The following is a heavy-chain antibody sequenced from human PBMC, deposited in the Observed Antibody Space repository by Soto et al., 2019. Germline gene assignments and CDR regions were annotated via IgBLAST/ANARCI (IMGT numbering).Heavy chain of an antibody. CDR3: AISSSWNWFDP. J-gene: IGHJ5*02. CDR2: IYYSGST. CDR1: GGSISSGDYY. Sequence: ASETLSLTCTVSGGSISSGDYYWSWIRQPPGKGLEWIGYIYYSGSTYYNPSLKSRVTISVDTSKNQFSLKLSSVTAADTAVYYCAISSSWNWFDPWGQGTLVTVSS. D-gene: IGHD6-13*01. V-gene: IGHV4-30-4*01.